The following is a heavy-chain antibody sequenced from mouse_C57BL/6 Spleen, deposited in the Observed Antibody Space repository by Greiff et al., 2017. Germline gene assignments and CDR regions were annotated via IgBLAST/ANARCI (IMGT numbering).Heavy chain of an antibody. J-gene: IGHJ1*03. V-gene: IGHV1-55*01. CDR2: IYPGSGST. Sequence: VQLQQPGAELVKPGASVKMSCKASGYTFTSYWITWVKQRPGQGLEWIGDIYPGSGSTNYNEKFKSKATLTVDTSSSTAYIQLSSLTSEDSAVYYCHYYGSSHWYFDVWGTGTTVTVSS. D-gene: IGHD1-1*01. CDR1: GYTFTSYW. CDR3: HYYGSSHWYFDV.